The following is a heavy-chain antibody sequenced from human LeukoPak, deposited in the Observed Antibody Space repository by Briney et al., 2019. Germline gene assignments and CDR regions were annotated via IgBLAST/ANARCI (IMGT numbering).Heavy chain of an antibody. CDR1: GYSISSGYY. Sequence: PSETLSLTCAVSGYSISSGYYWGWIRQPPGKGLEWIGSIYHSGSTYYNPSLKSRVTISVDTSKNQFSLKPSSVTAADTAVYYCARFLSGTGSSGYPDWGQGTLVTVSS. J-gene: IGHJ4*02. CDR3: ARFLSGTGSSGYPD. CDR2: IYHSGST. V-gene: IGHV4-38-2*01. D-gene: IGHD3-22*01.